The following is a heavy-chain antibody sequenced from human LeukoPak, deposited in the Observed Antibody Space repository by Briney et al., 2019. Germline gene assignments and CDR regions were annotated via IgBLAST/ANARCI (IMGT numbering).Heavy chain of an antibody. J-gene: IGHJ6*02. CDR2: ICAYNGNT. Sequence: GASVKVSCKASGYTFTSDGISWVRQAPGQGLWWIVWICAYNGNTNYAHKLKGRVTMAKDTSTRTAYMKLRSLRSDDTAVYYCARDLAIAVAGKVYYYGMDVWGQGTTVTVSS. CDR1: GYTFTSDG. D-gene: IGHD6-19*01. V-gene: IGHV1-18*01. CDR3: ARDLAIAVAGKVYYYGMDV.